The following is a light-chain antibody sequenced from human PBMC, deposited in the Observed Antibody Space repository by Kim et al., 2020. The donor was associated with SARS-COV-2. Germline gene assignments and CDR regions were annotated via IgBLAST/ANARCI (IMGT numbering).Light chain of an antibody. CDR3: QQYNTYSPTWT. V-gene: IGKV1-5*01. CDR1: QSISGW. CDR2: DAS. J-gene: IGKJ1*01. Sequence: VGDRLTITCRASQSISGWLAWYQQKPGKAPKLLIYDASTLESGVPSRFSGSGSGTEFTLTISSLQPDDFATYYCQQYNTYSPTWTFGQGTKVDIK.